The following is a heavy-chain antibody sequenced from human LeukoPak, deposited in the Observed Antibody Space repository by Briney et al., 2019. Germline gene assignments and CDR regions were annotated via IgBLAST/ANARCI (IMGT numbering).Heavy chain of an antibody. CDR2: IYRSGST. CDR3: ARDSGTTGEVKFDP. V-gene: IGHV4-4*07. CDR1: GGSISSYY. Sequence: SETLSLTCTVSGGSISSYYWSWIRQPAGKGLEGIGRIYRSGSTDFNPSLKSRVTMSVDTSKNKFSLKLSSVTAADTAVYYCARDSGTTGEVKFDPWGQGTLVTVSS. J-gene: IGHJ5*02. D-gene: IGHD3-10*01.